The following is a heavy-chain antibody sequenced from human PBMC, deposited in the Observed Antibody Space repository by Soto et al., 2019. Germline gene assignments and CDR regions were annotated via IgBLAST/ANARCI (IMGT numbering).Heavy chain of an antibody. CDR2: ISGSSSTI. J-gene: IGHJ4*02. V-gene: IGHV3-48*02. CDR3: ARESSGYPDS. CDR1: GFSFSVYS. D-gene: IGHD3-22*01. Sequence: GGSLRLSCAASGFSFSVYSMNWVRQAPGKGLEWVSHISGSSSTIYYADSVKGRFTISRDNAKNSLYLQLSSLRDEDTAIYYCARESSGYPDSWGQGTLVTVSS.